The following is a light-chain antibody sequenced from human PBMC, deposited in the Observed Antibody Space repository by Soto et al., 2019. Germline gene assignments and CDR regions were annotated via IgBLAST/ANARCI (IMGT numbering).Light chain of an antibody. CDR3: CSYAGRYTYV. V-gene: IGLV2-11*01. J-gene: IGLJ1*01. Sequence: QSALTQPRSVSGSPGQSVTISCTGTSSDVGGYNYVSWYQQHPGKAPKLMIYDVNKWPSGVPDRFSGSKSGNTASLTISGLQAEDEADYYCCSYAGRYTYVFGTGTKVTVL. CDR2: DVN. CDR1: SSDVGGYNY.